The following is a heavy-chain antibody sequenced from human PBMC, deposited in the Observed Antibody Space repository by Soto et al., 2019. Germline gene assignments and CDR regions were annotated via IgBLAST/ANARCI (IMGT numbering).Heavy chain of an antibody. D-gene: IGHD3-3*02. CDR2: IKKDGSEK. V-gene: IGHV3-7*05. CDR3: VLASRGDMDV. Sequence: GGSLRLSCAASGFTFSAYWMSWARQAPGKGLEWVATIKKDGSEKYYVDSVKGRFTISRDNTKNSLSLQMNNLRAEDTAIYYCVLASRGDMDVWGQGTTVTVSS. CDR1: GFTFSAYW. J-gene: IGHJ6*02.